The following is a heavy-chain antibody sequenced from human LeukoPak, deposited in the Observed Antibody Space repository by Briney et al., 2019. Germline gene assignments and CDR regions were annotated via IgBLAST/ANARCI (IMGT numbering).Heavy chain of an antibody. CDR3: ARETYLTLDYYDSSGLIHGAFDI. CDR2: ISAYNGNT. CDR1: GYTFTSYG. D-gene: IGHD3-22*01. V-gene: IGHV1-18*01. J-gene: IGHJ3*02. Sequence: ASVMVSCKASGYTFTSYGISWVRQAPGQGLEWMGWISAYNGNTNYAQKLQGRVTMTTDTSTSTAYMELRSLRSDDTAVYYCARETYLTLDYYDSSGLIHGAFDIWGQGTMVTVSS.